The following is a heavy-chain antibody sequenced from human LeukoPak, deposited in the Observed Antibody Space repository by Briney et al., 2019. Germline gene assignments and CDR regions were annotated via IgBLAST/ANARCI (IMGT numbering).Heavy chain of an antibody. CDR2: ISGCVGST. CDR1: GFTFSSYA. Sequence: GGSLRLSCAASGFTFSSYALSWVRQAAGAGLGWVSAISGCVGSTAYTDSGKGRFSISRSNSKIPPYLQMDSLRAEDTAVYYCAKRPAHCSSTTCPLINSYYYGMYVGGESPTVTVSS. J-gene: IGHJ6*04. D-gene: IGHD2-2*01. CDR3: AKRPAHCSSTTCPLINSYYYGMYV. V-gene: IGHV3-23*01.